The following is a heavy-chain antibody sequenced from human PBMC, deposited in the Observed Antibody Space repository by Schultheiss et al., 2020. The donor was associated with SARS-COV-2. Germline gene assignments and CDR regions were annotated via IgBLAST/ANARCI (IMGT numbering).Heavy chain of an antibody. CDR2: ISWDGGST. CDR3: AREWGD. J-gene: IGHJ4*02. Sequence: GGSLRLSFAASGFTFDDYTMHWVRQAPGKGLEWVSLISWDGGSTYYADSVKGRFTISRDNSKNTLYLQMNSLRAEDTAVYYCAREWGDWGQGTLVTVSS. V-gene: IGHV3-43*01. D-gene: IGHD2-8*01. CDR1: GFTFDDYT.